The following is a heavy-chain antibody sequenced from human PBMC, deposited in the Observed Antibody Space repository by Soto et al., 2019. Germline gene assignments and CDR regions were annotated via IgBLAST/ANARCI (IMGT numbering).Heavy chain of an antibody. CDR1: GFTFSSYA. D-gene: IGHD2-15*01. V-gene: IGHV3-23*01. J-gene: IGHJ4*02. CDR2: VSGNGGST. Sequence: GGSLRLSCAASGFTFSSYAMSWVRQAPGKGLEWVSVVSGNGGSTSYADSVKGRFTISRDNSKNTLYLQMSTLRAEDTSVYYCAKLYCGGGTCPHDYWGQGTLVTVSS. CDR3: AKLYCGGGTCPHDY.